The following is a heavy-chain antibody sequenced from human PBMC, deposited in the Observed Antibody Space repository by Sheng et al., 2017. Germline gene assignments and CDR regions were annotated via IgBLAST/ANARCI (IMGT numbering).Heavy chain of an antibody. J-gene: IGHJ5*02. D-gene: IGHD4-17*01. Sequence: EVQLVQSGAEVKKPGESLRISCKGSGYSFTSYWISWVRQMPGKGLEWMGRIDPSDSYTNYSPSFQGHVTISADKSISTAYLQWSSLKASDTAMYYCATDDYGDYATSRNWFDPWGQGTL. V-gene: IGHV5-10-1*03. CDR2: IDPSDSYT. CDR1: GYSFTSYW. CDR3: ATDDYGDYATSRNWFDP.